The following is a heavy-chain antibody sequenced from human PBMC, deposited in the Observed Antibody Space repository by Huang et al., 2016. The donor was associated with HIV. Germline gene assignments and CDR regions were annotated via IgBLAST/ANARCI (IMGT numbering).Heavy chain of an antibody. CDR2: ISDSGGST. V-gene: IGHV3-23*01. Sequence: EVQLLESGGGLVQPGGSLRLSCAASGFTFSSYAMTWVRQAPGKGLGWVSDISDSGGSTYYADSVKGRFTISRDNSKNTLYLQMNSLRAEDTAVYYCAKGRGSSGWYVGYWGQGTLVTVSS. CDR3: AKGRGSSGWYVGY. CDR1: GFTFSSYA. D-gene: IGHD6-19*01. J-gene: IGHJ4*02.